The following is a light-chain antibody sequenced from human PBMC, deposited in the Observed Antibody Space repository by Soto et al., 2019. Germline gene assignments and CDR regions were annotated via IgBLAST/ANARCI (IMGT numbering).Light chain of an antibody. Sequence: VMTPSPSTLPVSPGERVTLSCRAIQSVSSKLAWYQQKPGQAPRLLIYGASTRATGIPARFSGSGSGTEFTLSISSLQSEDFAVYYCQQYNNWPPITFGQGTRLEIK. CDR1: QSVSSK. CDR2: GAS. J-gene: IGKJ5*01. CDR3: QQYNNWPPIT. V-gene: IGKV3D-15*01.